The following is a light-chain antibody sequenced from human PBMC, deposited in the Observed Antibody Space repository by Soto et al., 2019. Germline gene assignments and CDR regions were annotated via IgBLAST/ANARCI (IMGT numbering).Light chain of an antibody. Sequence: SVLPQPASVSGSPGQSITISCTGTSSDVGGYNSVSWYQHHPGKAPKLMIFDVSDRPSGVSSRFSGSKSGNTASLTISGLQAEDEADYYCSSYTTSSTPHYVFGPGTKVTVL. J-gene: IGLJ1*01. CDR1: SSDVGGYNS. CDR3: SSYTTSSTPHYV. V-gene: IGLV2-14*03. CDR2: DVS.